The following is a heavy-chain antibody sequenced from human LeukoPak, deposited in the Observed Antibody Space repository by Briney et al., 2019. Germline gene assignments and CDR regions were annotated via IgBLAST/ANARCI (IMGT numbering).Heavy chain of an antibody. Sequence: PGGSLRLSCAASGFTFSDYYMSWIRQAPGKGLEWVSYISSSGSTIYYADSVKGRFTISRDNAKNSLYLQMNSLRAEDTAVYYCAVIAAAGTKGAFDIWGQGTMVTVSS. CDR3: AVIAAAGTKGAFDI. CDR1: GFTFSDYY. CDR2: ISSSGSTI. D-gene: IGHD6-13*01. J-gene: IGHJ3*02. V-gene: IGHV3-11*04.